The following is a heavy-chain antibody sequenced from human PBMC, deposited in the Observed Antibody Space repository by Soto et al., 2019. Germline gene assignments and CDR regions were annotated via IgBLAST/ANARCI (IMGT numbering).Heavy chain of an antibody. CDR1: GFTFDDYA. CDR2: ISWNSGSI. D-gene: IGHD6-19*01. J-gene: IGHJ3*02. V-gene: IGHV3-9*01. Sequence: EVQLVESGGGLVQPGRSLRLSCAASGFTFDDYAMHWVRQAPGKGLEWVSGISWNSGSIGYADSVKGRFTISRDNAKNSLYLQMNSLRAEDTALYYCAKDMARWLVHHDAFDIWGQGTMVTVSS. CDR3: AKDMARWLVHHDAFDI.